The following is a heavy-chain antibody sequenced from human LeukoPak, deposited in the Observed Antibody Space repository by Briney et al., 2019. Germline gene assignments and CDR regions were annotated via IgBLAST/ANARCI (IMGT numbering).Heavy chain of an antibody. CDR3: ARGNKGSSWSYYYYYGMDV. CDR2: IYYSGST. V-gene: IGHV4-59*01. J-gene: IGHJ6*02. Sequence: SETLSLTCTVSGGSISSYYWSWIRQPPGKGLEWIGYIYYSGSTNYNPSLKSRVTISVDTSKNQFSLKLSSVTAADTAVYYCARGNKGSSWSYYYYYGMDVWGQGTMVTVSS. CDR1: GGSISSYY. D-gene: IGHD6-13*01.